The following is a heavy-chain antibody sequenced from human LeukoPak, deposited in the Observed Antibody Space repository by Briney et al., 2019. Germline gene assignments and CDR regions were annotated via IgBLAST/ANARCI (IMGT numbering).Heavy chain of an antibody. V-gene: IGHV4-59*01. D-gene: IGHD4-23*01. J-gene: IGHJ3*02. CDR2: IYYSGST. CDR3: ARGGTAVIAPYAFDI. CDR1: GGSISSYY. Sequence: SETLSLTCTVSGGSISSYYWSWIRQPPGKGLEWIGYIYYSGSTNCNPSVKSRVAISVDTSKTQFSLKLSSLTAADTAVYYCARGGTAVIAPYAFDIWGQGTMVTVSS.